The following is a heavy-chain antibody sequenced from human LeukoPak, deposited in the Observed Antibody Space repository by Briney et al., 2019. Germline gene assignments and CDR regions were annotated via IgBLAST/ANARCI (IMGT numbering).Heavy chain of an antibody. D-gene: IGHD3-16*01. V-gene: IGHV3-7*01. CDR2: IKEDGSEK. CDR1: GFTFSSYS. J-gene: IGHJ4*02. Sequence: PGGSLRLSCAASGFTFSSYSMNWVRQAPGKGLEWVANIKEDGSEKYYVDSVKGRFTISRDNAKNSLYLQMNSLRAEDTAMYYCARDGPGGYLDYWGQGTLVPVSS. CDR3: ARDGPGGYLDY.